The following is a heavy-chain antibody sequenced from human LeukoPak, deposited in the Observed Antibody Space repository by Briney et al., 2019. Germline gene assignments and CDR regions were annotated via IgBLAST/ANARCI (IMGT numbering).Heavy chain of an antibody. CDR2: IYYSGST. V-gene: IGHV4-59*01. J-gene: IGHJ4*02. CDR3: ARSPLPVTLRIIRPSYFDY. CDR1: GGSISSYY. D-gene: IGHD4-17*01. Sequence: SETLSLTCTVSGGSISSYYWSWIRQPPGKGLEWIGYIYYSGSTNYNPSLKSRVTISVDTSKNQFSLKLSSVTAADTAVYYCARSPLPVTLRIIRPSYFDYWGQGTLVTVSS.